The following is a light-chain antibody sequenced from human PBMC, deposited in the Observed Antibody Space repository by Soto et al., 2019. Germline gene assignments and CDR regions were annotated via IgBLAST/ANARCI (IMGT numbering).Light chain of an antibody. J-gene: IGKJ1*01. CDR2: DAS. CDR1: QSVSSY. CDR3: QQRSNWPPEGT. V-gene: IGKV3-11*01. Sequence: EIVLTQSASTLSLSPGERATLSCRASQSVSSYLAWYQQKPGKAPRLLVYDASNRATGIPARFSGSGSGKDFTLNISSLEPEHFAVYYCQQRSNWPPEGTFGQGTKVDIK.